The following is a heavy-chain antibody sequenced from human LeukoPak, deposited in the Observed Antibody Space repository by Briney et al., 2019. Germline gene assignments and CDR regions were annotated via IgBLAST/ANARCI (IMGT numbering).Heavy chain of an antibody. CDR3: ARGLGYCTGGVCTWWWFDP. J-gene: IGHJ5*02. Sequence: PSETLSLTCTVSGGSISGYYWSWIRQPPGKGLEWLGEINHSGSTNYNPSLKSRVTISVDTSKNQFSLKLSSVTAADTAVYYCARGLGYCTGGVCTWWWFDPWGQGTLVTVSS. V-gene: IGHV4-34*01. CDR1: GGSISGYY. D-gene: IGHD2-8*02. CDR2: INHSGST.